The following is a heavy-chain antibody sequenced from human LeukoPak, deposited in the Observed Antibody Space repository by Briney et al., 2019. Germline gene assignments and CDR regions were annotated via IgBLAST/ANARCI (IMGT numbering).Heavy chain of an antibody. CDR3: ARGGGHLGYYMDV. Sequence: SETLSLTCAVYGGSFSAYYWSWIRQPPGKGLEWIGEIDHGGSTNYNPSLKSRVTISVDTSKSQFSLELSSVTAADTAVYYCARGGGHLGYYMDVWDKGTTVTVSS. CDR1: GGSFSAYY. D-gene: IGHD3-16*01. CDR2: IDHGGST. V-gene: IGHV4-34*01. J-gene: IGHJ6*03.